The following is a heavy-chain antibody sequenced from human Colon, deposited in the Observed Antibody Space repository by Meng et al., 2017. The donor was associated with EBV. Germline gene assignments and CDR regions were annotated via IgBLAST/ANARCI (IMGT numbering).Heavy chain of an antibody. D-gene: IGHD3-10*01. Sequence: EGQLVEYGVGLLQAVGSLRLSCAASGFTFCTYAMSWGRQAPGKGLELVSRITESGATTYYVDSVKGRFTMSRDNSKNTLYLQMNSLRAEDTVVYYCANRRGSGSYLLDYWGQGTLVTVSS. V-gene: IGHV3-23*04. CDR3: ANRRGSGSYLLDY. J-gene: IGHJ4*02. CDR1: GFTFCTYA. CDR2: ITESGATT.